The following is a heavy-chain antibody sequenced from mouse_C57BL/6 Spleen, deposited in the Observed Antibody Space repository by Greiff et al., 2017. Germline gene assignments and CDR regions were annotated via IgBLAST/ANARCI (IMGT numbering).Heavy chain of an antibody. Sequence: VQLQQSGTELVKPGASVKLSCKASGYTFTSYWMHWVKQRPGQGLEWIGNINPSNGGTNYTEKFKNKATLTVDKTSSTAYRRLTSETSEDSAVYYCVRGDGNYGGYWGQGTTLTVSS. J-gene: IGHJ2*01. CDR2: INPSNGGT. V-gene: IGHV1-53*01. CDR1: GYTFTSYW. D-gene: IGHD2-1*01. CDR3: VRGDGNYGGY.